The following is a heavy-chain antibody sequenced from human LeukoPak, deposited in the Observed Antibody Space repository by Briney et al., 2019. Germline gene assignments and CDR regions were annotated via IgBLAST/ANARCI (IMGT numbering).Heavy chain of an antibody. CDR1: GGSISSNY. J-gene: IGHJ3*02. D-gene: IGHD3-22*01. V-gene: IGHV4-4*07. CDR2: INTSGST. CDR3: ARASYYESSNNIAFDI. Sequence: PSETLSLTCTVSGGSISSNYWSWIRQPAGKGLEWLGRINTSGSTKYNPSLKSRVTMSADTSKNQFSLNLSSVTAADTAVYYCARASYYESSNNIAFDIWGHGTMVTVSS.